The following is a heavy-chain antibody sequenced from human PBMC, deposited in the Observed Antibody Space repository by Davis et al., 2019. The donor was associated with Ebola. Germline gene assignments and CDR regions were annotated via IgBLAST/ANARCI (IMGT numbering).Heavy chain of an antibody. CDR1: GFTFSSYW. D-gene: IGHD7-27*01. CDR2: IKQDGSEK. CDR3: ATDRNWDFDY. J-gene: IGHJ4*02. V-gene: IGHV3-7*01. Sequence: GESLKISCAASGFTFSSYWMSWVRQAPGKGLEWVANIKQDGSEKYYVDSVKGRFTISRDNAKNSLFLQMNSLRPEDTAVYYCATDRNWDFDYWGQGTLVTVSS.